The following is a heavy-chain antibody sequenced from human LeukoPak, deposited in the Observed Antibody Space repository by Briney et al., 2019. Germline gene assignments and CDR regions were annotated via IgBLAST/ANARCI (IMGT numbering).Heavy chain of an antibody. CDR2: IIPIFGTA. J-gene: IGHJ4*02. CDR1: GGTFSNYA. V-gene: IGHV1-69*06. Sequence: SVKVSCKASGGTFSNYAISWVRQAPGQGLEWMGGIIPIFGTAKYAQKFQGRVTITADTSTSTAYMELSSLRSEDTAVYYCARAGWLQYYYFDYWGQGTLVTVSS. CDR3: ARAGWLQYYYFDY. D-gene: IGHD5-24*01.